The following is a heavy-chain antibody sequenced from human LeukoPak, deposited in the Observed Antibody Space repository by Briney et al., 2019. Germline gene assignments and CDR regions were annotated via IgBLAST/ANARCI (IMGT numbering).Heavy chain of an antibody. Sequence: SETLSLTCTVSLDSTTSNFWSWVRQPQGEVLEWIGEIHRSGSPNYNPSLQSRVTISIDRSRNQIALELSSVTAADTAVYYCAREILGGFNPGAYWGQGTLVTVSS. J-gene: IGHJ4*02. V-gene: IGHV4-4*02. CDR1: LDSTTSNF. CDR3: AREILGGFNPGAY. D-gene: IGHD1-14*01. CDR2: IHRSGSP.